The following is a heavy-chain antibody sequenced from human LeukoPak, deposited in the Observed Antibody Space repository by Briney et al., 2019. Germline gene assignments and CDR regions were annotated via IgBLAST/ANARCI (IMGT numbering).Heavy chain of an antibody. CDR3: ARVYSSGWYDPYYYYYGMDV. CDR1: GGSISSSSYY. V-gene: IGHV4-39*01. D-gene: IGHD6-19*01. Sequence: PSETLSLTCTVSGGSISSSSYYWGWIRQPPGRGLEWIGSIYYSGSTYYNPSLKSRVTISVDTSKNQFSLKLSSVTAADTAVYYCARVYSSGWYDPYYYYYGMDVWGQGTTVTVSS. J-gene: IGHJ6*02. CDR2: IYYSGST.